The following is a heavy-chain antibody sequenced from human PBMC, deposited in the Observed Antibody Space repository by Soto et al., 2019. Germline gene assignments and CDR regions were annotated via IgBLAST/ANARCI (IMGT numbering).Heavy chain of an antibody. J-gene: IGHJ3*02. Sequence: PGGSLRLSCAASGFTFSSYSMNWVRQAPGKGLEWVSSISSSSSYIYYADSVKGRFTISRDNAKNSLYLQMNSLGAEDTALYYCVRDQLYYYDIFGRPLNGFDIWGQGTMVTVSS. D-gene: IGHD3-22*01. V-gene: IGHV3-21*01. CDR3: VRDQLYYYDIFGRPLNGFDI. CDR1: GFTFSSYS. CDR2: ISSSSSYI.